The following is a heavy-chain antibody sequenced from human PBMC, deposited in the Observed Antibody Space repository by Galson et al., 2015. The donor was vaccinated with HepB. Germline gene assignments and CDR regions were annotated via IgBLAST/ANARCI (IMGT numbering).Heavy chain of an antibody. CDR1: GYTFSSYA. Sequence: SVKVSCKASGYTFSSYAMNWVRQAPGQGLAWMGWINTNTGNPTYAQGFTGRFVFSLDTSVSTAYLQISSLKAEDTAVYYCARGVITMIRGAMGYWGQETLVTVSS. J-gene: IGHJ4*02. V-gene: IGHV7-4-1*02. D-gene: IGHD3-10*01. CDR3: ARGVITMIRGAMGY. CDR2: INTNTGNP.